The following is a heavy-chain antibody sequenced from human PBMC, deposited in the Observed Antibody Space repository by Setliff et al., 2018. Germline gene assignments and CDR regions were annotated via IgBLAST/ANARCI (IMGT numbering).Heavy chain of an antibody. V-gene: IGHV4-34*01. D-gene: IGHD3-3*01. Sequence: PSETLSLTCAVYGRSFSGYYWSWIRQPPGKGLEWIGEINHSGSTNYNPSLKSRVTISVDTSKNQFSLKLSSVTAADTAVYYCARSGYYDFWSGFLNDAFDIWGQGTMVTVSS. CDR1: GRSFSGYY. CDR2: INHSGST. CDR3: ARSGYYDFWSGFLNDAFDI. J-gene: IGHJ3*02.